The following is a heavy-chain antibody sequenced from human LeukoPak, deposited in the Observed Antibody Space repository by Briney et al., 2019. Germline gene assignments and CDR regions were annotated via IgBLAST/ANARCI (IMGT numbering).Heavy chain of an antibody. CDR2: ISWNSGSI. J-gene: IGHJ4*01. CDR1: GFTFDDYA. CDR3: GSDPNGDYVGALGY. V-gene: IGHV3-9*01. D-gene: IGHD4-17*01. Sequence: SGRSLRLSCAASGFTFDDYAMHWVRQAPGKGLEWVSGISWNSGSIGYADSVKGRFTISRDNSKNTIYLQMNSLRAEDTAIYYCGSDPNGDYVGALGYWGRGTLVTVSS.